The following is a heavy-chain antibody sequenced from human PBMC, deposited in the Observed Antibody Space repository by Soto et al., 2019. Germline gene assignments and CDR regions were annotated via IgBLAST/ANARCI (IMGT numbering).Heavy chain of an antibody. CDR3: ARYLAARPVKLVVWFDP. CDR2: IYYSGST. CDR1: GGSISSSSYY. Sequence: QLQLQESGPGLVKPSETLSLTCTGSGGSISSSSYYWGWIRQPPGKGLEWIGSIYYSGSTYYNPSLRSPVTISVDTSKNQFSLKLSSVTAADTAVYYCARYLAARPVKLVVWFDPWGQGTLVTVSS. J-gene: IGHJ5*02. V-gene: IGHV4-39*01. D-gene: IGHD6-6*01.